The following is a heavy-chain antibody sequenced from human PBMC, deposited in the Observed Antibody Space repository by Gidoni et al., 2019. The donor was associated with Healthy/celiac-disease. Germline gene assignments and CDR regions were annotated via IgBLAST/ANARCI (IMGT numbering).Heavy chain of an antibody. CDR1: GGSFSGYY. CDR3: ARGRTTVTTYYVSGKTGRKGVYFDL. Sequence: QVQLQQWGAGLLKPSETLSLTCAVYGGSFSGYYWSWIRQPPGKGLEWIGEINHSGSTNYNPSLKSRVTISVDTSKNQFSLKLSSVTAADTAVYYCARGRTTVTTYYVSGKTGRKGVYFDLWGRGTLVTVSS. V-gene: IGHV4-34*01. D-gene: IGHD4-17*01. J-gene: IGHJ2*01. CDR2: INHSGST.